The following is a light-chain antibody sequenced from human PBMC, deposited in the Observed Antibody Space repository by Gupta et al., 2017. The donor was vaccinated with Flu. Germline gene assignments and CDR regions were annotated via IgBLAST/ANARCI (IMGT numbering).Light chain of an antibody. CDR1: QSLLHRNGYKY. CDR2: LTF. CDR3: MQSLQTPLT. J-gene: IGKJ4*01. V-gene: IGKV2-28*01. Sequence: ISCRSNQSLLHRNGYKYLAWYLQKPGQSPQMLIYLTFNRASGVPDRFSGSGSGTDFTLKINRVEAEDVGIYYCMQSLQTPLTFGGGTKVDIK.